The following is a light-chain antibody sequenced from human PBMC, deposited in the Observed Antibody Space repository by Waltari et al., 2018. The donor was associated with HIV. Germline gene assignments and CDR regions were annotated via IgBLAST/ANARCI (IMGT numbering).Light chain of an antibody. V-gene: IGKV3-15*01. CDR2: GAS. CDR3: QQYNKWPLT. CDR1: QSVGSA. J-gene: IGKJ4*01. Sequence: EIVMTQSPATLSVSPGERVALSCRASQSVGSALAWYQQKPGQVPRLLIDGASTRATGVPASFSGSGSETEFTLTISSLQSEDFAVYYCQQYNKWPLTFGGGTKVEIK.